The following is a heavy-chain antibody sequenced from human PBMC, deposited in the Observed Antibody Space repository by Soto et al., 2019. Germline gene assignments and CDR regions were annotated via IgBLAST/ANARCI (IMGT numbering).Heavy chain of an antibody. CDR1: VGSFSGYY. V-gene: IGHV4-34*01. Sequence: PSETLSLTCAFYVGSFSGYYWSCIRHPPGKGLEWIGEINHSGSTNYNPSLKSRVTISVDTSKNQFSLKLSSVTAADTAVYYCARGPRGHRPNKRFFDYWGQGTLVIVSS. CDR3: ARGPRGHRPNKRFFDY. J-gene: IGHJ4*02. CDR2: INHSGST. D-gene: IGHD3-16*01.